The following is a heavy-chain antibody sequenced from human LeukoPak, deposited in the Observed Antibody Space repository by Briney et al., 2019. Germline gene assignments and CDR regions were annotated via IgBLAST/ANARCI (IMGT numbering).Heavy chain of an antibody. J-gene: IGHJ5*02. V-gene: IGHV4-59*01. CDR2: IYYSGNT. D-gene: IGHD3-10*01. CDR1: GGSISSYY. Sequence: PSETLSLTCTVSGGSISSYYWNWIRQPPGKGLEWIGYIYYSGNTNYNPSLKSRVTISVDTSKNQFSLKLSSVTAADTAVYYCATDNSYGSGSCRFDPWGQGTLVTVSS. CDR3: ATDNSYGSGSCRFDP.